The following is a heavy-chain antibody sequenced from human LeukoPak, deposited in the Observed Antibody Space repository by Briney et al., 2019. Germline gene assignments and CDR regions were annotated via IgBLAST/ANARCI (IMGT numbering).Heavy chain of an antibody. V-gene: IGHV3-21*01. CDR1: RFTFSTYT. Sequence: KPGRSLRLSCAASRFTFSTYTMNWVRQAPGQGLEWVSSISGSSSNIYYADSVRGRFTISRDNARNSLYLQMNSLRAEDTAVYYCARVSIRDAFDIWGQGTLVTVSS. CDR3: ARVSIRDAFDI. J-gene: IGHJ3*02. CDR2: ISGSSSNI. D-gene: IGHD3-9*01.